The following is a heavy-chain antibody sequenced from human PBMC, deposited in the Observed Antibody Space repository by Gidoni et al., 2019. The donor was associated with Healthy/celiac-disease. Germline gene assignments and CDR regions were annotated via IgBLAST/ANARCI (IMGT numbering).Heavy chain of an antibody. CDR3: ARDYRGYSGYAFDY. CDR2: IKQDVSEK. Sequence: EVQLVESGGGLVQPGGSLRLSCPASGFTFSSYWMSWVRQAPGKGLEWVANIKQDVSEKYYVDSVKGRFTISRDNAKNSLYLQMNSLRAEDTAVYYCARDYRGYSGYAFDYWGQGTLVTVSS. CDR1: GFTFSSYW. J-gene: IGHJ4*02. D-gene: IGHD5-12*01. V-gene: IGHV3-7*01.